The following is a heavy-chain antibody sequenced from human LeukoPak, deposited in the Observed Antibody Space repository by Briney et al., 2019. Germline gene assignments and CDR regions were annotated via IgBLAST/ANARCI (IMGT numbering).Heavy chain of an antibody. CDR2: IYDSGRT. Sequence: SETLSLTCTVSGGSVSSGSYFWTWIRQSPGKRLEYVGYIYDSGRTNYNPSLKSRVTISLDTSKNQFSLDLSSVTAADTAVYYCARLTYYYDSSTHYYWFDPWGQGTLVTVSS. J-gene: IGHJ5*02. CDR1: GGSVSSGSYF. CDR3: ARLTYYYDSSTHYYWFDP. D-gene: IGHD3-22*01. V-gene: IGHV4-61*01.